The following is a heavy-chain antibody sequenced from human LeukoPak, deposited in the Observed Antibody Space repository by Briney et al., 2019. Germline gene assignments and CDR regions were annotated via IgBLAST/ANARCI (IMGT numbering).Heavy chain of an antibody. CDR3: ARDDCSSISCYHNWFDP. D-gene: IGHD2-2*01. CDR1: GFTFISYW. Sequence: GGSLRLSCAASGFTFISYWMSWVRQAPGKGLEWVANIRQDGSEKYYVDSVKGRFTISRDNAKNSLYLRMNSLRAEDTAVYYCARDDCSSISCYHNWFDPWGQGTLVTVSS. J-gene: IGHJ5*02. CDR2: IRQDGSEK. V-gene: IGHV3-7*01.